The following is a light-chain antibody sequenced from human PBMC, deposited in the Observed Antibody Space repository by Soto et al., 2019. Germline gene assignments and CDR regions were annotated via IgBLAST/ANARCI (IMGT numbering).Light chain of an antibody. CDR1: QSIDNRY. CDR3: QQYFGSSWT. J-gene: IGKJ1*01. V-gene: IGKV3-20*01. CDR2: ATS. Sequence: EIVLTQSPATLSSSPGERATLSCRASQSIDNRYLAWYQHKPGQAPRLLIYATSSRATDIPDRFGGSGSGSDFTLTINRLEPEDFAVYYCQQYFGSSWTFGQGTKVYIK.